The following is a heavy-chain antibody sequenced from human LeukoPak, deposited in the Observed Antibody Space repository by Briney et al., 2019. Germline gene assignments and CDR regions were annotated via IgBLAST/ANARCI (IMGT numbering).Heavy chain of an antibody. CDR1: GYTFTGYY. CDR3: ATQRGSYLWGTDFDY. J-gene: IGHJ4*02. Sequence: ASVTVSCKASGYTFTGYYMHWVRQAPGQGLEWVGWINPNSGDTKYAQKVQGRVTMTRDTSISTAYMELSRLRSDDTAVYYCATQRGSYLWGTDFDYWGQGTLVTVSS. CDR2: INPNSGDT. D-gene: IGHD3-16*01. V-gene: IGHV1-2*02.